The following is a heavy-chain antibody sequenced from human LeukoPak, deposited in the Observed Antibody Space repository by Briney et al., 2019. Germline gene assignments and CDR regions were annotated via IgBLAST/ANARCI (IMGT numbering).Heavy chain of an antibody. CDR1: GFTFSSYA. CDR3: ARGFQWGFDP. J-gene: IGHJ5*02. Sequence: PGGSLRLSCAASGFTFSSYAMHWVRQAPGKGLEWVAVISYDGSNKYYADSVKGRFTISRDNSKNTLYLQMNSLRAEDTAVYYCARGFQWGFDPWGQGTLVTVSS. V-gene: IGHV3-30-3*01. D-gene: IGHD1-26*01. CDR2: ISYDGSNK.